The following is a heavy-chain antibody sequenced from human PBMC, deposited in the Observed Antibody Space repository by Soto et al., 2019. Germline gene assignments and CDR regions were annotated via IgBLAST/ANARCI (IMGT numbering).Heavy chain of an antibody. CDR2: IKSKTDGGTT. V-gene: IGHV3-15*01. CDR3: TTFSISRPRSNYYYNGMDV. CDR1: GFTFSNAW. J-gene: IGHJ6*02. Sequence: GGSLRLSCAASGFTFSNAWMSWVRQAPGKGLEWVGRIKSKTDGGTTDYAAPVKGRFTISRDDSKNTLYLQMNSLKTEDTAVYYCTTFSISRPRSNYYYNGMDVWGQGTTVTVSS. D-gene: IGHD6-13*01.